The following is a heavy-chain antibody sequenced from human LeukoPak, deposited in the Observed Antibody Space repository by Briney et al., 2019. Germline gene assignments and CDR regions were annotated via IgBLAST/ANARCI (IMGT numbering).Heavy chain of an antibody. Sequence: GGSLRLSCAASGFTFSDYYMSWIRQVPGKGLEWASYIGRSGTTIHYADSVKGRFTISWDNAKKSLYLQMNSLRAEDTAVYYCARSGKVYFDWLLDYWGQGTLVTVSS. CDR2: IGRSGTTI. CDR1: GFTFSDYY. J-gene: IGHJ4*02. CDR3: ARSGKVYFDWLLDY. D-gene: IGHD3-9*01. V-gene: IGHV3-11*04.